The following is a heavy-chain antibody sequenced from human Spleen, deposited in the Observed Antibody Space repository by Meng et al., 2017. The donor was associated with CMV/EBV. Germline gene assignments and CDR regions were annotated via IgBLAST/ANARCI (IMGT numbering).Heavy chain of an antibody. CDR1: GYTFSGYY. J-gene: IGHJ6*02. CDR2: INPKNGGT. V-gene: IGHV1-2*02. CDR3: AREDPEDV. Sequence: ASVKVSCKASGYTFSGYYIHWVRQAPGQGLEWVGWINPKNGGTNYAQKLQGRVTMTSDTPITTAYMEVSRLTSDDTAVYYCAREDPEDVWGQGTTVTVSS.